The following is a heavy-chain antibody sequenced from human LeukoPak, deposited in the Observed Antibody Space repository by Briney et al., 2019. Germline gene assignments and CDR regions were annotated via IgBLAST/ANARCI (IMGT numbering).Heavy chain of an antibody. CDR1: GGSFSGYY. CDR3: ARLRMIPAAFVDY. J-gene: IGHJ4*02. V-gene: IGHV4-34*01. CDR2: IYYSGST. Sequence: SETLSLTCAVYGGSFSGYYWSWIRQPPGKGLEWIGSIYYSGSTYYNPSLKSRVTISVDTSKNQFSLKLSSVTAADTAVYYCARLRMIPAAFVDYWGQGTLVTVSS. D-gene: IGHD2-2*01.